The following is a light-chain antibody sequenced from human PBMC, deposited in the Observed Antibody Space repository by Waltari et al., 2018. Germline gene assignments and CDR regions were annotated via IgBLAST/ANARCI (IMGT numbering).Light chain of an antibody. CDR3: MQALQTPFT. Sequence: DIVMTQSPLSLPVTPGAPASISCKSSQSLLHDNGYLYLDWYLQKPGQSPQLLIYLGSNRASGVPDRFSGSGSGTDFTLKISRVEAEDVGLYYCMQALQTPFTFGPGTKVDIK. J-gene: IGKJ3*01. CDR1: QSLLHDNGYLY. CDR2: LGS. V-gene: IGKV2-28*01.